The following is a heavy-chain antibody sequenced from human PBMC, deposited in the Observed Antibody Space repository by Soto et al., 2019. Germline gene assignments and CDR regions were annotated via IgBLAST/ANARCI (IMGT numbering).Heavy chain of an antibody. CDR3: ARARITMVREVIKYNMDV. Sequence: SETLSLTCTVPGGSISSYYWSWIRRPPGKGLEWIGYIYNSGSTHSNPSLQSRVTISVDTSKNQFSLKLSSVTAADTGIYYCARARITMVREVIKYNMDVWGQGTTVTVSS. V-gene: IGHV4-59*01. J-gene: IGHJ6*02. CDR1: GGSISSYY. CDR2: IYNSGST. D-gene: IGHD3-10*01.